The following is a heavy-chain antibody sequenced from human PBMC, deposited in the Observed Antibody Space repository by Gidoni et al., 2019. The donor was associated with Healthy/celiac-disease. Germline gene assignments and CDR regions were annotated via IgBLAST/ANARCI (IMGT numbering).Heavy chain of an antibody. Sequence: EVQLVESGGGLVKPGGSLRLSCAASGFTFSNAWMRWVRQAPGKGLEWVGRIKSKTDGGTTDYAAPVKGRFTISRDDSKNTLYLQMNSLKTEDTAVYYCTTESRDGTLYPSVDWGQGTLVTVSS. D-gene: IGHD1-1*01. CDR2: IKSKTDGGTT. CDR1: GFTFSNAW. CDR3: TTESRDGTLYPSVD. J-gene: IGHJ4*02. V-gene: IGHV3-15*01.